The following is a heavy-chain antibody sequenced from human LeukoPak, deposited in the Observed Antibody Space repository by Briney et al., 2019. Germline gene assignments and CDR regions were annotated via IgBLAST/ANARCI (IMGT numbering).Heavy chain of an antibody. D-gene: IGHD3-10*01. Sequence: TSETLSLTCTVSGGSISSYYWSWIRQPPGKGLEWIGYIYYSGSTNYNPSLKSRVTISVDTSKKQFSLNLSSVTAADTAVYYCARDPGITMVRGVSEGYYGMDVWGQGTTVTVSS. CDR2: IYYSGST. V-gene: IGHV4-59*01. CDR1: GGSISSYY. CDR3: ARDPGITMVRGVSEGYYGMDV. J-gene: IGHJ6*02.